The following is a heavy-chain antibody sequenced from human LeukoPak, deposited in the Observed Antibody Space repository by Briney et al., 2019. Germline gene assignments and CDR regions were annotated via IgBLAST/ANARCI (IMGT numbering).Heavy chain of an antibody. V-gene: IGHV3-30*02. J-gene: IGHJ4*02. D-gene: IGHD6-19*01. CDR3: VKDQENGWSSGDY. Sequence: PGGSLRLSCAATGFIFSSIGMHWGRPAPGQGLEWGSFIHSNGEEKFYADSVKGRFTISRDTSKNTHYLQMNSLRAEDTAVYYCVKDQENGWSSGDYWAQGTLVTVSS. CDR1: GFIFSSIG. CDR2: IHSNGEEK.